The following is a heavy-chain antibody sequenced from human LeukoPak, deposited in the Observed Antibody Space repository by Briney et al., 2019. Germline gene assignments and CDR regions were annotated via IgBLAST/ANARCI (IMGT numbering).Heavy chain of an antibody. J-gene: IGHJ4*02. Sequence: GGSLRLSCAASGFTFRTYAMHWVRQAPGKGLEYVSAINSDGSSTYYANSVKGRFTISRDNSKNTLYLQMGSLRADDMAVYYCARALYDTSGYYYGDFDYWGQGTLVTVSA. CDR1: GFTFRTYA. V-gene: IGHV3-64*01. CDR2: INSDGSST. CDR3: ARALYDTSGYYYGDFDY. D-gene: IGHD3-22*01.